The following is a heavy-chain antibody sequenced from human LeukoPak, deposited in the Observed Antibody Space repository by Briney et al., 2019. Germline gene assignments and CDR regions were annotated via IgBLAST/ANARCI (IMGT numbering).Heavy chain of an antibody. CDR1: GGSISSSSYY. V-gene: IGHV4-39*01. D-gene: IGHD6-13*01. J-gene: IGHJ4*02. Sequence: SETLSLTCTVSGGSISSSSYYWGWIRQPPGRGLEWIGSIYYSGSTYYNPSLKSRVTISVDTSKNQFSLKLSSVTAADTAVYYYAISFSSSWYTGRYWGQGTLVTVSS. CDR2: IYYSGST. CDR3: AISFSSSWYTGRY.